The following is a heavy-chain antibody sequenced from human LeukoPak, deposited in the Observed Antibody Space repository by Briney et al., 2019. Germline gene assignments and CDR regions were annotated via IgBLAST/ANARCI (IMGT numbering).Heavy chain of an antibody. V-gene: IGHV3-53*05. CDR1: GLTVSGNY. D-gene: IGHD2-2*01. Sequence: PGGSLRLSCAASGLTVSGNYMSWVRQAPGKGLEWVSVIYSGGITSYSDSVKGRFTISRDNSRNTLFLQMNSLSPDDTAVYYCAKEGTAQISTWYDNWGQGTLVTVSS. CDR2: IYSGGIT. J-gene: IGHJ4*02. CDR3: AKEGTAQISTWYDN.